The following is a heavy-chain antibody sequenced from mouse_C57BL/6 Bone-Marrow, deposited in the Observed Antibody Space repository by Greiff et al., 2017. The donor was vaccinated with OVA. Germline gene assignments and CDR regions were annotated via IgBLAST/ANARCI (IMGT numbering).Heavy chain of an antibody. CDR3: ARVNYGYFDV. V-gene: IGHV5-17*01. Sequence: EVQLKESGGGLVQPGGSLKLSCAASGFTFSDYGMHWVRQAPEKGLEWVAYISNGSSTIYYADTVKGRFTISRDNAKNTLFLQMTRLRAEDTAMYYCARVNYGYFDVWGTGTTVTVSS. CDR2: ISNGSSTI. J-gene: IGHJ1*03. CDR1: GFTFSDYG.